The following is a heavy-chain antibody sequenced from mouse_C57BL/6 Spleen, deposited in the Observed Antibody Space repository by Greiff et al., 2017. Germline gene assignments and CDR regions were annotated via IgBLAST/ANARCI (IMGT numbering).Heavy chain of an antibody. CDR2: INPYNGGT. D-gene: IGHD2-4*01. Sequence: VQLQQSGPVLVKPGASVKMSCKASGYTFTDYYMNWVKQSHGKSLEWIGVINPYNGGTSYNQKFKGKATLTVDKSSSTAYMELNSLTSEDSAVYYCARWADYNWYFDVWGTGTTVTVSS. CDR1: GYTFTDYY. J-gene: IGHJ1*03. CDR3: ARWADYNWYFDV. V-gene: IGHV1-19*01.